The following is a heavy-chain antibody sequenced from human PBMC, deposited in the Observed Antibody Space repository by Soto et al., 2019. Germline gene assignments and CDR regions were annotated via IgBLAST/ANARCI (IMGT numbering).Heavy chain of an antibody. CDR2: ITGSGGDT. CDR3: AKGSANSRPYYFDY. CDR1: GFTFSNYA. V-gene: IGHV3-23*01. Sequence: GGSLRLSCAASGFTFSNYAMSWVRQTPGKGLEWVSAITGSGGDTFHAGSVKGRFTISRDNTKNTLYLQMNRLRAEDTAVYYCAKGSANSRPYYFDYWGQGTLVTVSS. D-gene: IGHD6-13*01. J-gene: IGHJ4*02.